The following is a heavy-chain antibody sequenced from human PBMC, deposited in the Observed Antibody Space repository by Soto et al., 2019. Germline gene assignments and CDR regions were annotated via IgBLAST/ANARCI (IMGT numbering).Heavy chain of an antibody. CDR3: ARGVVAANDY. J-gene: IGHJ4*02. D-gene: IGHD2-15*01. Sequence: PSETLSLTCAVYGGSFSGYYWSWIRQPPGKGLEWIREINHSGSTNYNPSLKSRVTISVDTSKNQFSLKLSSVTAADTAVYYCARGVVAANDYWGQGTLVTV. V-gene: IGHV4-34*01. CDR1: GGSFSGYY. CDR2: INHSGST.